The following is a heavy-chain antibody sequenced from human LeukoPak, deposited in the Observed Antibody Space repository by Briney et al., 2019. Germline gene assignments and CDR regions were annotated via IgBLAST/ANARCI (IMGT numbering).Heavy chain of an antibody. CDR2: ISGYNGKT. CDR1: GYTFTTYG. D-gene: IGHD4-17*01. CDR3: AKVDGDYPPSK. J-gene: IGHJ4*02. V-gene: IGHV1-18*04. Sequence: ASVRVSCKASGYTFTTYGITWVRQAPGQGLEWMGWISGYNGKTNYAQKLQGRVTLTTDTSTSTAYMELRSLRSDDTAVYYCAKVDGDYPPSKWGQGTLVTVSS.